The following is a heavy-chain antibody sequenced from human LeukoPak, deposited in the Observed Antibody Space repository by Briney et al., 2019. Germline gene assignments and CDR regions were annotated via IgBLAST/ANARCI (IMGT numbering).Heavy chain of an antibody. CDR2: IYYSGST. D-gene: IGHD3-3*01. Sequence: SSETLSLTCTVSGGSISSYYWSWIRQPPGKGLEWIGYIYYSGSTNYNPSLKSRVTISVDTSKNQFSLKLSSVTAADTAVYYCARGGSSITIFGVVTSLFDYWGQGTLVTVSS. CDR3: ARGGSSITIFGVVTSLFDY. CDR1: GGSISSYY. J-gene: IGHJ4*02. V-gene: IGHV4-59*01.